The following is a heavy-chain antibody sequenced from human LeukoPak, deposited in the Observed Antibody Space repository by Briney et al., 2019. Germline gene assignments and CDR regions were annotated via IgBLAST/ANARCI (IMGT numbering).Heavy chain of an antibody. D-gene: IGHD2-2*02. CDR1: GFTFSKYA. CDR3: AKIPFDTLLYEDY. J-gene: IGHJ4*02. V-gene: IGHV3-23*01. CDR2: ISGSGAGT. Sequence: PGGSLRLSCAASGFTFSKYATSWVRQAPGKGLEWVSTISGSGAGTYYADSVKGRFTISRDNSKNTLYLQMNSLRAEDTAVYYCAKIPFDTLLYEDYWGQGTLVTVSS.